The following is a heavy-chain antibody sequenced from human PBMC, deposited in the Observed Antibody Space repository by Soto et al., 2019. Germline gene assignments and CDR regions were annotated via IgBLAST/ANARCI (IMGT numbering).Heavy chain of an antibody. Sequence: SETLSLTCTVSGDSVNTGDRYWSWIRQPPGKALEWIAYIYSSGSTKYNPSLKSRVTISRDTSKNQFSLKMTAVTAEDTAVCYSARSAGGSGWLGGQGSLVTVSS. V-gene: IGHV4-61*08. J-gene: IGHJ4*02. D-gene: IGHD6-19*01. CDR2: IYSSGST. CDR3: ARSAGGSGWL. CDR1: GDSVNTGDRY.